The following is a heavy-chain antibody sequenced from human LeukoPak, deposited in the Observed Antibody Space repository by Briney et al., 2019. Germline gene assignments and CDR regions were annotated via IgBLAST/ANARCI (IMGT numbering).Heavy chain of an antibody. D-gene: IGHD3-9*01. CDR1: TVTFTTFW. CDR2: MKQDGSEK. CDR3: AISPILTGYYTPSYFDY. J-gene: IGHJ4*02. V-gene: IGHV3-7*01. Sequence: GGSLRLSFAASTVTFTTFWVSWVRQAPGKGLEWVANMKQDGSEKYYADSVKGRFTISRDSAKNSLYLQLNSLRAEDTAVYYCAISPILTGYYTPSYFDYWGQGALVTVSS.